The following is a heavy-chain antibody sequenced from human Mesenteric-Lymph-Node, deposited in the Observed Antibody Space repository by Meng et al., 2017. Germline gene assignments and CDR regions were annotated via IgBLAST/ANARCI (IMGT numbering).Heavy chain of an antibody. J-gene: IGHJ4*02. CDR3: ARRRGGSGRDC. D-gene: IGHD3-10*01. V-gene: IGHV4-39*01. Sequence: QHQAWRPGPLNLSDTRAPTSTVAGGSISSNGYHWDWVRQPPGKGLEWIGAIYHSGSTSYNPSLQSRVTMFVDTSKNQFSLMLTSVTATDTAVYYCARRRGGSGRDCWGQGTLVTVSS. CDR2: IYHSGST. CDR1: GGSISSNGYH.